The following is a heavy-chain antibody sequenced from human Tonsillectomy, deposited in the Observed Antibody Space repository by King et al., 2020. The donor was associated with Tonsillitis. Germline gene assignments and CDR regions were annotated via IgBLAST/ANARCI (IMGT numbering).Heavy chain of an antibody. Sequence: VQLVESGAEVKKSGASVKVSCEASGYTFTRYYMHWVRQAPGQGLEWMGIIHPSGGSAIYAQKFQGRVTMTRDTSTTTVYMELSSLTSEDTAVYYCARDGVPAPLPTNWFDPWGQGTLVTVSS. V-gene: IGHV1-46*01. J-gene: IGHJ5*02. CDR2: IHPSGGSA. CDR3: ARDGVPAPLPTNWFDP. CDR1: GYTFTRYY. D-gene: IGHD3-16*01.